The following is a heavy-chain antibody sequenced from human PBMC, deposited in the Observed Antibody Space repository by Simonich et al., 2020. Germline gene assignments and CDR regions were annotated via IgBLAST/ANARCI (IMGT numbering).Heavy chain of an antibody. CDR3: ARDRYCSGGSCYYFDY. V-gene: IGHV3-33*01. Sequence: QVQLVESGGGVVQPGRSLRLSCAASGFTFSSYGMHWVRQAPGKGLEWVAVIWYDGSNKYYADSVKGRLTISRDNSKNTLYLQMNSLRAKDTAVYYCARDRYCSGGSCYYFDYWGQGTLVTVSS. D-gene: IGHD2-15*01. J-gene: IGHJ4*02. CDR1: GFTFSSYG. CDR2: IWYDGSNK.